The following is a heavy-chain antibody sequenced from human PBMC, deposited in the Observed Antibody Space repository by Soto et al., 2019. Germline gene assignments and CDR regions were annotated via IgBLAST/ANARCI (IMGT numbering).Heavy chain of an antibody. CDR1: GFSLSTSGRG. J-gene: IGHJ5*02. CDR3: AHRGYGNYPRDNWFDP. V-gene: IGHV2-5*01. CDR2: IYWNDDE. Sequence: SGPTLVNPTPTLTLTCSFSGFSLSTSGRGVGWIRQPPGKALEWLALIYWNDDERYSPSLKNRLTITKDTSKNQVVLTMTNMDPVDTATYYCAHRGYGNYPRDNWFDPWGQGSLGTVSS. D-gene: IGHD4-17*01.